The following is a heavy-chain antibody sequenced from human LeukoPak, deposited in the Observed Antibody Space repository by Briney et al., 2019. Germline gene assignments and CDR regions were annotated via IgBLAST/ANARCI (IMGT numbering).Heavy chain of an antibody. CDR1: GFTVSSNY. CDR3: ARTAMVTKVRPDWFDP. V-gene: IGHV3-66*01. D-gene: IGHD5-18*01. Sequence: GGSLRLSCAASGFTVSSNYMSWVRQAPGKGLGWVSVIYSGGSTYYADSVKGRFTISRDNSKNTLYLQMNSLRAEDTAVYYCARTAMVTKVRPDWFDPWGQGTLVTVSS. CDR2: IYSGGST. J-gene: IGHJ5*02.